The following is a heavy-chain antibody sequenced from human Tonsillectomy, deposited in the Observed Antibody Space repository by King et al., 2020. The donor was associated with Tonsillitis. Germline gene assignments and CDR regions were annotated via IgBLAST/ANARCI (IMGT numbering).Heavy chain of an antibody. CDR2: IYNSGST. CDR1: GGSISTYY. V-gene: IGHV4-59*01. Sequence: VQLQESGPGLVKPSETLSLTCTVSGGSISTYYWSWIRQPPGKGLEWIAYIYNSGSTNYNPSLKSRVTISVHTSKNQFSLKRNSVTAADTAVYYCARDGGYSSGWHDRMDAFDIWGHGTMVTVSS. J-gene: IGHJ3*02. D-gene: IGHD6-19*01. CDR3: ARDGGYSSGWHDRMDAFDI.